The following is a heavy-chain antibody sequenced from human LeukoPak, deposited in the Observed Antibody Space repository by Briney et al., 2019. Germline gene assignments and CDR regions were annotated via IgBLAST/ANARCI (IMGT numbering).Heavy chain of an antibody. D-gene: IGHD3-10*01. J-gene: IGHJ6*03. CDR1: GYTFTDYY. CDR3: ARDGEMTMVRDYYYYYVDV. Sequence: ASVKVSCKASGYTFTDYYMHWVRQAPGQGLEWMGWINPNSGGTNYAQKFQGRVTMTRDTSLSKAYMELSRLRSDDTAVYYCARDGEMTMVRDYYYYYVDVWGKGTTVTISS. CDR2: INPNSGGT. V-gene: IGHV1-2*02.